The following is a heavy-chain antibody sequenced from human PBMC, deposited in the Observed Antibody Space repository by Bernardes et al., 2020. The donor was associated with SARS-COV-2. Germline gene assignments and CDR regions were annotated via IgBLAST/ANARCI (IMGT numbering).Heavy chain of an antibody. Sequence: SDTLSLTCAVYGGSFSGYYWSWIRQPPGKGLEWIGEINHSGSTNYNPSLKSRVTISVDTSKNQFSLKLSSVTAADTAVYYCARSTPGRYDFWSGYFDYWGQGTLVTVSS. CDR2: INHSGST. CDR1: GGSFSGYY. J-gene: IGHJ4*02. D-gene: IGHD3-3*01. CDR3: ARSTPGRYDFWSGYFDY. V-gene: IGHV4-34*01.